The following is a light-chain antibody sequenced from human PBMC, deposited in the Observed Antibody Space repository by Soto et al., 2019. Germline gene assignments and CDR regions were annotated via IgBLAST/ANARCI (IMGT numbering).Light chain of an antibody. V-gene: IGLV2-14*01. CDR2: EVS. Sequence: QSVLTQPASVSGSPGQSITISCIGTSSDVGGHNYVSWYQQYPGKAPKLIISEVSDRPSGISYRFSGSTSGNTASLTISWLQAEDEADYYCSSYTSSSTWVFGGGTKLTVL. CDR1: SSDVGGHNY. CDR3: SSYTSSSTWV. J-gene: IGLJ3*02.